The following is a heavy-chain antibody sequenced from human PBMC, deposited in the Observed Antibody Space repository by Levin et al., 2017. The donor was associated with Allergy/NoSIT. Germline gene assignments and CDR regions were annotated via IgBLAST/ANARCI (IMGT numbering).Heavy chain of an antibody. D-gene: IGHD2-2*01. V-gene: IGHV1-18*01. J-gene: IGHJ6*03. CDR2: ISTHNGNT. CDR1: GYTFKNYG. Sequence: GESLKISCKASGYTFKNYGISWVRQATGQGLEWMGWISTHNGNTNYAQSFQGRVTMTTDTSTSTADMALRSLISDDTAVYYCARFVVTPVSYFYMDVWGKGTTVTVSS. CDR3: ARFVVTPVSYFYMDV.